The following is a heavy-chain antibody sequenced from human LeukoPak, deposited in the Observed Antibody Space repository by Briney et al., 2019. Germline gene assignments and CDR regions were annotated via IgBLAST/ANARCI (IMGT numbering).Heavy chain of an antibody. CDR2: IYYSGST. CDR3: ARGVAAAGQYYFDY. CDR1: GGSISSTSYY. D-gene: IGHD6-13*01. J-gene: IGHJ4*02. Sequence: SETLSLTCTVSGGSISSTSYYWGWIRQPPGKGLEWIGTIYYSGSTYYNPSLKSRVTISVDTSKNQLSLKLSSVTAADTAVYYCARGVAAAGQYYFDYWGQGTLVTVSS. V-gene: IGHV4-39*01.